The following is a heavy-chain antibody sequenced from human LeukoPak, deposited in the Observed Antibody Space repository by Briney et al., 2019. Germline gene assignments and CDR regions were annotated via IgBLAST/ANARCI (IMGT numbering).Heavy chain of an antibody. Sequence: ASVKVSCKASGYTFPTYGISWVRQAPGQGLEWMRWISGYNGNTKYAQKFQSRVTMTTDTSTNTVNMELRSLRSDDTAVFYCARSGSHNYYYYGMDVWGQGTTVTVSS. CDR3: ARSGSHNYYYYGMDV. D-gene: IGHD1-26*01. J-gene: IGHJ6*02. CDR1: GYTFPTYG. V-gene: IGHV1-18*01. CDR2: ISGYNGNT.